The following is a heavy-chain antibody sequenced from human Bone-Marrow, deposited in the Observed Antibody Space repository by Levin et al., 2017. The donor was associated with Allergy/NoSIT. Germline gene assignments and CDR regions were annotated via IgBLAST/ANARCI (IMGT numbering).Heavy chain of an antibody. CDR3: ARERGGYDYHNAFDI. D-gene: IGHD5-12*01. CDR2: IIPILGTT. J-gene: IGHJ3*02. Sequence: ASVKVSCKATGGMFSSYAISWVRQAPGQGLEWMGRIIPILGTTIYAQKFQGKVTITADKSTSTAYVELTSPRSDDPAVYFCARERGGYDYHNAFDIWGQGTMVTVSS. V-gene: IGHV1-69*04. CDR1: GGMFSSYA.